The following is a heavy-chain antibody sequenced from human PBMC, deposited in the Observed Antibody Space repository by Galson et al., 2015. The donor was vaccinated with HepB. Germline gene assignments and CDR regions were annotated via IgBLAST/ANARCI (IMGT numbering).Heavy chain of an antibody. J-gene: IGHJ6*02. CDR3: ARVVGYSGYDVYGMDV. CDR1: GGTFSSYA. CDR2: IIPIFGTA. D-gene: IGHD5-12*01. Sequence: SVKVSCKASGGTFSSYAISWVRQAPGQGLEWMGGIIPIFGTANYAQKFQGRVTITADESTSTAYMELSSLRSEDTAVYYCARVVGYSGYDVYGMDVWGQGTTVTVSS. V-gene: IGHV1-69*13.